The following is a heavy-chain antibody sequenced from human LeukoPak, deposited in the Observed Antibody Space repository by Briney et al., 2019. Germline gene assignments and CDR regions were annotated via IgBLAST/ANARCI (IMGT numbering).Heavy chain of an antibody. CDR1: GFTVRSNY. CDR3: ARGRPYYYDSSGYYPYDAFDI. D-gene: IGHD3-22*01. Sequence: GGSLRLSCAASGFTVRSNYMSWVRQAPGKGLEWVSVIYSGGSTYYADSVKGRFTISRDNSKNTLYLQMNSLRAEDTAVYYCARGRPYYYDSSGYYPYDAFDIWGQGTMVTVSS. CDR2: IYSGGST. V-gene: IGHV3-53*01. J-gene: IGHJ3*02.